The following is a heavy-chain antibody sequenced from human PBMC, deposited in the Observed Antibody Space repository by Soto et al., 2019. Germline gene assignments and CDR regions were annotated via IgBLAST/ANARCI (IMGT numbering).Heavy chain of an antibody. CDR1: GFTFSSYG. V-gene: IGHV3-30*18. D-gene: IGHD5-18*01. J-gene: IGHJ4*02. Sequence: GESLKISCAASGFTFSSYGMHWVRQAPGKGLEWVAVISYDGSNKYYADSVKGRFTISRDNSKNTLYLQMNSLRAEDTAVYYCAKFRGIQLWDNFDYWGQGTLVTVSS. CDR3: AKFRGIQLWDNFDY. CDR2: ISYDGSNK.